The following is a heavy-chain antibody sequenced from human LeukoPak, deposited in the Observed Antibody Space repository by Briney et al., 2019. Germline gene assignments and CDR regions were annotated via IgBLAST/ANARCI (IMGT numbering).Heavy chain of an antibody. V-gene: IGHV3-21*04. D-gene: IGHD3-10*01. CDR2: ISNSGSYI. Sequence: GGSLRLSCAASGFTFSSYTMNWVRQAPGKGLEWVSSISNSGSYIYYADSVKGRFTISRDNAKNSVYLQMNSLRVEDTAVYYCAKVSRITMIRGVFFDYWGQGTLFTVSS. CDR1: GFTFSSYT. J-gene: IGHJ4*02. CDR3: AKVSRITMIRGVFFDY.